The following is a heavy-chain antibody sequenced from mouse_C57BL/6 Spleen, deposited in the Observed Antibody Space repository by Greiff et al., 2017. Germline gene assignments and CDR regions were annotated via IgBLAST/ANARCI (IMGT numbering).Heavy chain of an antibody. D-gene: IGHD2-4*01. V-gene: IGHV5-17*01. CDR1: GFTFSDYG. Sequence: EVQLKESGGGLVKPGGSLKLSCAASGFTFSDYGMHWVRQAPEKGLEWVAYISSGSSTIYYADTVKGRVTISRDNAKNTLFLQMTSLRSEDTAMYYCARGDDYDGFDYWGQGTTLTVSS. J-gene: IGHJ2*01. CDR3: ARGDDYDGFDY. CDR2: ISSGSSTI.